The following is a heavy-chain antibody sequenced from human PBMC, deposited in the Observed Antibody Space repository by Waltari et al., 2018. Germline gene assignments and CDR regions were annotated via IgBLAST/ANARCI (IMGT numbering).Heavy chain of an antibody. CDR3: ARDSSSGYYYPRGY. CDR2: IIPSLGIA. J-gene: IGHJ4*02. D-gene: IGHD3-22*01. V-gene: IGHV1-69*04. Sequence: QVQLVQSGAEVKKPGSSVKVSCKASGGTFSSYAISWVRQAPGQGLEWMGRIIPSLGIANYAQKFQGRVTITADKSTSTAYMELSSLRSEDTAVYYCARDSSSGYYYPRGYWGQGTLVTVSS. CDR1: GGTFSSYA.